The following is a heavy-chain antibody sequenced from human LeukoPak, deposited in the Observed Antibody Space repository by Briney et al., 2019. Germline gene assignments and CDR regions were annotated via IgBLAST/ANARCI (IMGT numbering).Heavy chain of an antibody. CDR3: AREGREYYYGSGESPYYYYGMDV. Sequence: SETLSLTCTVSGGSISRYYWSWIRQPPGKGLEWIGRIYTSGSTNYNPSLKSRVTMSVDTSKSQFSLKLCSVTAADTAVYYCAREGREYYYGSGESPYYYYGMDVWGQGTTVTVSS. D-gene: IGHD3-10*01. CDR2: IYTSGST. J-gene: IGHJ6*02. V-gene: IGHV4-4*07. CDR1: GGSISRYY.